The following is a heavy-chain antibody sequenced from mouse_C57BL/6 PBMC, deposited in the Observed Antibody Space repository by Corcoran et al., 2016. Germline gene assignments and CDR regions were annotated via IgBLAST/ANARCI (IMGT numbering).Heavy chain of an antibody. CDR2: INPNNGGT. CDR3: ARNLYYGYDDPFAY. J-gene: IGHJ3*01. D-gene: IGHD2-2*01. Sequence: EVQLQQSGPELVKPGASVKISCKASGYTFTDYYMNWVKQSHGMSLEWIGDINPNNGGTSYNQKFKGKATLTVDKSSSTAYMELRSLTSEDSAVYYCARNLYYGYDDPFAYWGQGTLVTVSA. V-gene: IGHV1-26*01. CDR1: GYTFTDYY.